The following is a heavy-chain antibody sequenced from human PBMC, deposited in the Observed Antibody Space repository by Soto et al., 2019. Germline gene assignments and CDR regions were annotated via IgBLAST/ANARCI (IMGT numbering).Heavy chain of an antibody. V-gene: IGHV4-31*03. CDR1: GGSVSSGGDY. CDR3: ARERGGYCSSTSCYKEDYYYYGMDV. CDR2: IYYSGST. D-gene: IGHD2-2*02. J-gene: IGHJ6*02. Sequence: SATLSLTCTVSGGSVSSGGDYWSLIRQRPGKALDWIGYIYYSGSTYYNPPLKSRVTISVDTAKNPSSLKLSSVTAADTGVGYCARERGGYCSSTSCYKEDYYYYGMDVWGHGTTVTVSS.